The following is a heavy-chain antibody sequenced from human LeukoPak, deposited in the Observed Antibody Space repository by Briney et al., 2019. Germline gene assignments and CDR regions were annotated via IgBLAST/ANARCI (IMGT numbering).Heavy chain of an antibody. Sequence: EASVKVSCKASGYTFTSYGISWVRQAPGQGLEWMGWISAYNGNTNYAQKLQGRVTMTTDTSTSTAYMELRSLRSDDTAVYYCARGADSSGYFHFAFDIWGQGTMVTVSS. J-gene: IGHJ3*02. D-gene: IGHD3-22*01. CDR2: ISAYNGNT. V-gene: IGHV1-18*01. CDR3: ARGADSSGYFHFAFDI. CDR1: GYTFTSYG.